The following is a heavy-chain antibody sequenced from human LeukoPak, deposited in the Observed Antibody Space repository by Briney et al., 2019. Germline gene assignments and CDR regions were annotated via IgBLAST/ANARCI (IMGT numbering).Heavy chain of an antibody. Sequence: SVKVSCKASGGTFSGYAITWVRQAPGQGLEWMGGIIPIFGTANYAQKSQGRVTITADESTSTAYMELSSLRSEDTAVYYGARSADSSSGYYYYGMDVWGKGTTVTVSS. CDR1: GGTFSGYA. CDR2: IIPIFGTA. CDR3: ARSADSSSGYYYYGMDV. J-gene: IGHJ6*04. D-gene: IGHD6-13*01. V-gene: IGHV1-69*13.